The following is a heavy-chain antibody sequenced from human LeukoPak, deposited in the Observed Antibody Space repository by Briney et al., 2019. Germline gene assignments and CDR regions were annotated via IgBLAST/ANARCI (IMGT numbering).Heavy chain of an antibody. Sequence: PGGSLRLSCAASGFTFSSYSMNWVRQAPGKGLEWVSYISSSSSTIYYADSVKGRFTISRDNAKNSLYLQMNSLRAEDTAVYYCARFEVRGVTGGYYGMDVWGQGTTVTVSS. CDR3: ARFEVRGVTGGYYGMDV. J-gene: IGHJ6*02. CDR1: GFTFSSYS. D-gene: IGHD3-10*01. CDR2: ISSSSSTI. V-gene: IGHV3-48*04.